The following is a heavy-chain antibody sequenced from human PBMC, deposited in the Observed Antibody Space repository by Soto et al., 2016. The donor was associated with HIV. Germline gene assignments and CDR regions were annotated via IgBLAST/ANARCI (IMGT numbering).Heavy chain of an antibody. V-gene: IGHV3-23*01. CDR1: GFTFSSYA. D-gene: IGHD3-22*01. Sequence: QLLESGGGLVQPGGSLRVSCAASGFTFSSYAMSWVRQSPGKGLEWVSAISGSGDSTYYADSVKGRFIISRDNSKNTLSMQMNSLRAEDTAVYYCASPPGGANYYDSSGYGYYLDYWGQGTLVTVSS. CDR2: ISGSGDST. J-gene: IGHJ4*02. CDR3: ASPPGGANYYDSSGYGYYLDY.